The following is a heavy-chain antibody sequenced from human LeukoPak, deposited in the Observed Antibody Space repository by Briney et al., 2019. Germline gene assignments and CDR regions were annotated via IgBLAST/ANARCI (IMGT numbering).Heavy chain of an antibody. CDR3: AKLRGYCSSTSCYPV. V-gene: IGHV3-30*02. CDR1: GFTFSTYG. J-gene: IGHJ4*02. CDR2: IRYDGSDN. Sequence: GGSLRLSCAASGFTFSTYGMHWVRQAPGKGPEGVAFIRYDGSDNSYADSVKGRFTISRDNSKNTLYLQMNSLRAEDTAVYYCAKLRGYCSSTSCYPVWGQGTLVTVSS. D-gene: IGHD2-2*01.